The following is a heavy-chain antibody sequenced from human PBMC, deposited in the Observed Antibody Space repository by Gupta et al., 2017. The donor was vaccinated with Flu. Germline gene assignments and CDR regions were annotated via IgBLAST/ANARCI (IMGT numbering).Heavy chain of an antibody. J-gene: IGHJ6*03. D-gene: IGHD6-6*01. Sequence: QVHLVESGGGVVQHGRSLRLSCAASGFTFSSNGMDWVRQAPGKGLEWVAVISYDGMSKDYADSVKGRFTISRDDSKNTIYLQMNSLRAEDTAVYYCAKDLEASFNYYYYMDVWGKGTTVTVSS. CDR3: AKDLEASFNYYYYMDV. CDR2: ISYDGMSK. CDR1: GFTFSSNG. V-gene: IGHV3-30*18.